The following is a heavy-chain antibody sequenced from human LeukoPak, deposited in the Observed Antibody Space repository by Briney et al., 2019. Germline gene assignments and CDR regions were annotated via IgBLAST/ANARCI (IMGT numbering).Heavy chain of an antibody. D-gene: IGHD6-19*01. J-gene: IGHJ6*02. CDR1: GGSISSYY. CDR3: ARGRGAGWDYYYYYGMDV. CDR2: FYYSGST. V-gene: IGHV4-59*12. Sequence: SETLSLTCSVSGGSISSYYWSWIRQPPGKGLEWIGSFYYSGSTNYNPSLKSRVTISVDTSKNQFSLKLSSVTAADTAVYYCARGRGAGWDYYYYYGMDVWGQGTTVTVSS.